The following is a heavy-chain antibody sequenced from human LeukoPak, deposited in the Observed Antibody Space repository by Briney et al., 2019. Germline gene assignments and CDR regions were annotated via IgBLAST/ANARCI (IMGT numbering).Heavy chain of an antibody. CDR3: ARLMDYYGSGSYYPYYFDY. D-gene: IGHD3-10*01. Sequence: GESLKISCKGSGYSFTSYWIGWVRQMPGKGLEWMGIIYPGDSDTRYSPSFQGQVTISADKSISTAYLQWSSLKASDTAMYYCARLMDYYGSGSYYPYYFDYWGQGTLVTVSS. CDR1: GYSFTSYW. J-gene: IGHJ4*02. V-gene: IGHV5-51*01. CDR2: IYPGDSDT.